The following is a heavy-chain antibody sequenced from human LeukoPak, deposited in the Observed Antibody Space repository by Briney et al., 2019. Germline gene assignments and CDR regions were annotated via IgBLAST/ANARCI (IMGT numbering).Heavy chain of an antibody. CDR1: GFTLSSYE. D-gene: IGHD2-2*01. CDR2: ISSSGSTI. Sequence: QPGGSLRLSCAASGFTLSSYEMNWVRQAPGKGLEWVSYISSSGSTIYYADSVKGRFTISRDNAKNSLYLQMNSLRAEDTAVYYCAKRAVPAAMDYWGQGTLVTVSS. CDR3: AKRAVPAAMDY. J-gene: IGHJ4*02. V-gene: IGHV3-48*03.